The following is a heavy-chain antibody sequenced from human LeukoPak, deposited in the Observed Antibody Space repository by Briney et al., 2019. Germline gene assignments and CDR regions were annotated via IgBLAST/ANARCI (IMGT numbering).Heavy chain of an antibody. CDR2: ISSSSSNI. Sequence: GGSLRLSCAASGFTFSSYSMNWVRQAPGKGLEWVSSISSSSSNIYYADSVKGRFTISRDNAKNSLYLQMNSLRAEDTAVYYCARDVDYYDSSGPLWGQGTTVTVSS. CDR1: GFTFSSYS. CDR3: ARDVDYYDSSGPL. D-gene: IGHD3-22*01. J-gene: IGHJ6*02. V-gene: IGHV3-21*01.